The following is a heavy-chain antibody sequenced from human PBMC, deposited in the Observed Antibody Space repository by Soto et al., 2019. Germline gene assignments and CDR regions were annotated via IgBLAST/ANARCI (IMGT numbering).Heavy chain of an antibody. CDR2: FDPEDGET. J-gene: IGHJ4*02. D-gene: IGHD6-6*01. V-gene: IGHV1-24*01. CDR1: GYTLTELS. CDR3: ATGVIAARPGYYFDY. Sequence: ASVKVSCKVSGYTLTELSMHWVRQAPGKGLEWMGGFDPEDGETIYAQRFQGRVTMTEDTSTVTAYMELSSLRSEDTAVYYCATGVIAARPGYYFDYWGQGTLVTVSS.